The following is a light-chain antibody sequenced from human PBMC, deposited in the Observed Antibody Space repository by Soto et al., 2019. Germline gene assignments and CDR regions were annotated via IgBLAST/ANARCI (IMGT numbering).Light chain of an antibody. CDR3: CSYAGPYTLF. CDR2: GVS. Sequence: QSALTQPRSVSGSPGQSVTISCTGTSSDVGGYNYVSWYQHHPDTVPKLIIFGVSKRPSGVPDRFSGSKSGNTASLTISGLQAEDEADYCCCSYAGPYTLFFGGGTKLTVL. V-gene: IGLV2-11*01. J-gene: IGLJ2*01. CDR1: SSDVGGYNY.